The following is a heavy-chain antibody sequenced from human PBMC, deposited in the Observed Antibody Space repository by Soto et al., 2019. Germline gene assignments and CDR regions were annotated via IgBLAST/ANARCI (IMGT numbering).Heavy chain of an antibody. Sequence: EVQLLESGGGLVQPGGSLRLSCAASGFTFSSYAMSWVRQAPGKGLEWVSAISGSGGSTYYADSVKGRFTISRDNSKNMLYLQMNSLRAEDTAVYYCVSPDFWSGYPDYWGQGTLVTVSS. D-gene: IGHD3-3*01. J-gene: IGHJ4*02. CDR3: VSPDFWSGYPDY. CDR2: ISGSGGST. CDR1: GFTFSSYA. V-gene: IGHV3-23*01.